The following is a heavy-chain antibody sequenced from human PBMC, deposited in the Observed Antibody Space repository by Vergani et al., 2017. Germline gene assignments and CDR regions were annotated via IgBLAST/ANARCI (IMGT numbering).Heavy chain of an antibody. Sequence: VQLVQSGAEVKKPGASVRVSCKAFGYIFTSDDIDWVRQATGQGLEWMGWMNPNSGNTGYGQRFQGRVTITRDTSISTAYLELSSLRSEDTAVYYCVRARRTLSAYDFPRYYFDHWGQGTLVTVSS. CDR3: VRARRTLSAYDFPRYYFDH. V-gene: IGHV1-8*01. D-gene: IGHD3-3*01. CDR2: MNPNSGNT. J-gene: IGHJ4*02. CDR1: GYIFTSDD.